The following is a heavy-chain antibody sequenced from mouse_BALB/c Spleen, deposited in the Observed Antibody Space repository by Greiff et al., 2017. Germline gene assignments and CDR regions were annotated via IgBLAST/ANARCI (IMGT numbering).Heavy chain of an antibody. Sequence: EVQLVESGGGLVQPKGSLKLSCAASGFTFNTYAMNWVRQAPGKGLEWVARIRSKSNNYATYYADSVKDRFTISRDDSQSMLYLQMNNLKTEDTAMYYCVRPFYGNYSYAMDYWGQGTSVTVSS. D-gene: IGHD2-10*01. CDR3: VRPFYGNYSYAMDY. CDR1: GFTFNTYA. J-gene: IGHJ4*01. V-gene: IGHV10-1*02. CDR2: IRSKSNNYAT.